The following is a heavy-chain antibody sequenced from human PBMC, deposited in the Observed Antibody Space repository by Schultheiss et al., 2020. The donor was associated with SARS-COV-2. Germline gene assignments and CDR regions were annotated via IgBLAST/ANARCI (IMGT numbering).Heavy chain of an antibody. CDR3: AGLKGNYDFWSGYSSRDYYYYMDV. J-gene: IGHJ6*03. V-gene: IGHV4-59*01. D-gene: IGHD3-3*01. CDR2: IYYSGST. CDR1: GGSFSGYY. Sequence: SETLSLTCAVYGGSFSGYYWGWIRQPPGKGLEWIGYIYYSGSTNYNPSLKSRVTISVDTSKNQFSLKLSSVTAADTAVYYCAGLKGNYDFWSGYSSRDYYYYMDVWGKGTTVTVSS.